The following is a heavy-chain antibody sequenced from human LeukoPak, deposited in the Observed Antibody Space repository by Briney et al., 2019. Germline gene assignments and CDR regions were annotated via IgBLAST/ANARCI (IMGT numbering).Heavy chain of an antibody. CDR2: IYYSGST. CDR1: GGSISSSGYY. D-gene: IGHD1-14*01. CDR3: ARESRTRYSSFDY. Sequence: SETLSLTCTVSGGSISSSGYYWGWIRQPPGKGLEWIGSIYYSGSTYYNPSLKSRVTISVDTSKNQFSLKLSSVTAADTAVYYCARESRTRYSSFDYWGQGTLVTVSS. J-gene: IGHJ4*02. V-gene: IGHV4-39*07.